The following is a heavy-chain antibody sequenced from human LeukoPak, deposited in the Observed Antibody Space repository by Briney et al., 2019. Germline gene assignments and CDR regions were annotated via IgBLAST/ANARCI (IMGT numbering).Heavy chain of an antibody. J-gene: IGHJ3*02. V-gene: IGHV4-59*01. CDR1: GGSISSYY. D-gene: IGHD3-16*01. CDR2: IYYSGST. CDR3: ASWVLGAFDI. Sequence: SETLSLTCTVSGGSISSYYWSWIRQPPGKGLEWIGYIYYSGSTNYNPSLKSRVTISVGTSKNQFSLKLSSVTAADTAVYYCASWVLGAFDIWGQGTMVTVSS.